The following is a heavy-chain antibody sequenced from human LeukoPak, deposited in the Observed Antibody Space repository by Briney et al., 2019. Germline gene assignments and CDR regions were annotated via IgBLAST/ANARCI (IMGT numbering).Heavy chain of an antibody. D-gene: IGHD3-22*01. V-gene: IGHV1-8*01. Sequence: ASVKVSRKASGYTFTDYNINWVRQAPGRGLEYVGYVSPHNGDTGYAQTFQGRVTMTRDMSINTAYMELSSLRSEDTAVYYCLRHYYEYVAFDMWGQGTRVIVSS. J-gene: IGHJ3*02. CDR3: LRHYYEYVAFDM. CDR2: VSPHNGDT. CDR1: GYTFTDYN.